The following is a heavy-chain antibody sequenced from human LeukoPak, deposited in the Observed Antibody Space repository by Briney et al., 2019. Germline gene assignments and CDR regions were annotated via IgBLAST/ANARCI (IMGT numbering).Heavy chain of an antibody. CDR2: INQNGRT. CDR1: DGSFSGYY. J-gene: IGHJ3*02. Sequence: SETLSLTCAVYDGSFSGYYWSWIRQTPGKGLEWIGEINQNGRTRYNSSLRSRFSVSVDTSKNQFSLKATSVTAADTAVYYCARGGRFLEWSSKAFDMWGQGTMVTVSS. V-gene: IGHV4-34*01. CDR3: ARGGRFLEWSSKAFDM. D-gene: IGHD3-3*01.